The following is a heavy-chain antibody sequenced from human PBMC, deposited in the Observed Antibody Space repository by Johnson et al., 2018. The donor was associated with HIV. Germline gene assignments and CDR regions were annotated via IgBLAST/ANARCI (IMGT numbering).Heavy chain of an antibody. Sequence: EVKLLESGGGLVQPGGSLRLSCAASGFTVSSNYMSWVRQAPGKGLEWVSVIYSGDSTYYADSMTGRFIISRDNSKNTLYLQMNSLRAEDTAVYYCARNCGGVCSGHYAFDIWGQGTMVTVSS. CDR1: GFTVSSNY. J-gene: IGHJ3*02. CDR2: IYSGDST. D-gene: IGHD2-21*02. CDR3: ARNCGGVCSGHYAFDI. V-gene: IGHV3-66*01.